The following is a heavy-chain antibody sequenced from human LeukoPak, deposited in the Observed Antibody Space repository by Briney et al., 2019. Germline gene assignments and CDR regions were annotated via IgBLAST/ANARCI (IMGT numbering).Heavy chain of an antibody. CDR3: ARDGYSSGRKSFYYYGMDV. CDR1: GASITSFY. Sequence: PSETLSLTCSVSGASITSFYWSWIRQSPGKGLEWIGYSYFSGSTHFNPSLKSRVTTSVDTSKNQLSLELASVTAADTAVYYCARDGYSSGRKSFYYYGMDVWGQGSTVTVSS. D-gene: IGHD6-19*01. V-gene: IGHV4-59*01. CDR2: SYFSGST. J-gene: IGHJ6*02.